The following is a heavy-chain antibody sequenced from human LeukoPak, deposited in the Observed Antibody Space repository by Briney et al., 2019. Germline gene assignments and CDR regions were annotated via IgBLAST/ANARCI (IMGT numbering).Heavy chain of an antibody. D-gene: IGHD3-3*01. CDR3: ASPARYYDFWRGYPTFDY. CDR1: GGTFNNYA. V-gene: IGHV1-69*13. J-gene: IGHJ4*02. Sequence: SVKVSCAASGGTFNNYAISWVRQAPGQGLEWMGGIIPVFGTSNYAQEFQGRVTITADESTTTAYMELSSLRSEDTAVYYCASPARYYDFWRGYPTFDYWGQGTLVTVSS. CDR2: IIPVFGTS.